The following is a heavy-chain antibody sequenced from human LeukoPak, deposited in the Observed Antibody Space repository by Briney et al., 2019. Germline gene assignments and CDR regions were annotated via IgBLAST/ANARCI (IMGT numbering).Heavy chain of an antibody. CDR1: GYTFTGYY. CDR3: ARDGRIAAAGMDV. Sequence: ASVKVSCKSSGYTFTGYYMHWVRQAPGQGLEWMGIINPSGGSTNYAQKFQGRVTMTRDTSTSTVYMELSSLRSEDTAVYYCARDGRIAAAGMDVWGQGTTVTVSS. CDR2: INPSGGST. V-gene: IGHV1-46*01. J-gene: IGHJ6*02. D-gene: IGHD6-13*01.